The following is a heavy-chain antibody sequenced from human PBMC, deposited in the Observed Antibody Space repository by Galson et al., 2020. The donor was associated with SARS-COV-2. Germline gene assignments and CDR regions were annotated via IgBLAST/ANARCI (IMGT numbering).Heavy chain of an antibody. Sequence: SETLSLTCAVSGGSISGISYYWSWIRQPAGKGLEWIGRIYSSGSTNYNPSLKSRVTISVDTSKNQFSLKGNSVTAADTAVYYCARGLRASTAKVWAAGWCDPWGQGTLVTVSS. CDR1: GGSISGISYY. CDR3: ARGLRASTAKVWAAGWCDP. V-gene: IGHV4-61*02. J-gene: IGHJ5*02. D-gene: IGHD2-21*02. CDR2: IYSSGST.